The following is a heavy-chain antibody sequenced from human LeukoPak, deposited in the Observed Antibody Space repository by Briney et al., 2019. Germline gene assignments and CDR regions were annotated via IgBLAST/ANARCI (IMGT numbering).Heavy chain of an antibody. D-gene: IGHD4-17*01. V-gene: IGHV1-18*04. J-gene: IGHJ4*02. Sequence: PGASVKVSCKTSGSTFTSYGISWVRQAAGQGLEWMGWISVYNGNTNYAQKFQGRVTMTTDTSTSTVYMELRSLRSDDTAVYYCARGDGDYVYWGQGTLVTVSS. CDR1: GSTFTSYG. CDR3: ARGDGDYVY. CDR2: ISVYNGNT.